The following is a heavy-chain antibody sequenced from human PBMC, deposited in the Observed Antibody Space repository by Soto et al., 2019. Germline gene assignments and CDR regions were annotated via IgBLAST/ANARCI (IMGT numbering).Heavy chain of an antibody. D-gene: IGHD2-15*01. CDR3: ARRPPTSCSGGRCESHYFDY. Sequence: ASVKVSCKASGYTFTSYGISWVRQAPGQGLEWVGWISAYNGNTNYAQKFQGRVTMTTDTSTSIAYMELRSLRSDDTAVYYCARRPPTSCSGGRCESHYFDYWGQGTRVTVYS. CDR1: GYTFTSYG. V-gene: IGHV1-18*01. CDR2: ISAYNGNT. J-gene: IGHJ4*02.